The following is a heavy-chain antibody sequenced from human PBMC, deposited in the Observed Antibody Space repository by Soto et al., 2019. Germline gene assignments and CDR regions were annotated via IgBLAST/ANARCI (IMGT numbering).Heavy chain of an antibody. Sequence: PSETLSLTCTVYGGSVSSGGYYWSWIRQHPGKGLEWIGYIYYSGSTYYNPSLKSRVTISVDTSKNQFSLKLSSVTAADTAVYYCARGQMVATQTFDYWGQETLVTVSS. D-gene: IGHD5-12*01. CDR2: IYYSGST. V-gene: IGHV4-31*03. CDR3: ARGQMVATQTFDY. CDR1: GGSVSSGGYY. J-gene: IGHJ4*02.